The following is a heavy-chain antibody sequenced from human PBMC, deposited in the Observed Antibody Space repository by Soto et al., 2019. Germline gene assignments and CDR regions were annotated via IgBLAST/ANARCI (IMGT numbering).Heavy chain of an antibody. CDR3: ATCYCSVASCFTCWHFDL. J-gene: IGHJ2*01. V-gene: IGHV1-18*01. CDR2: ISIEKGDT. D-gene: IGHD2-15*01. Sequence: ASVKVSCKASGYSFDTFGMRWVRQAPGQGLEWMGWISIEKGDTNSAQKFQDRVTMTTDTSTSTAYMELRSLTSDDTAVYYCATCYCSVASCFTCWHFDLWGRGTLVTVSS. CDR1: GYSFDTFG.